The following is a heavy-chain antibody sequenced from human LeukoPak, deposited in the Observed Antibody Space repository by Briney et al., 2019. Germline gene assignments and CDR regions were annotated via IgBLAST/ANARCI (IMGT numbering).Heavy chain of an antibody. V-gene: IGHV4-34*01. Sequence: SETLSLTCAVYGGSFSGYYWSWIRQPPGKGLEWIGEINHSGSTNYNPSLKSRVTISVDTSKNQFPLKLSSVTAADTAVYYCARGRAFGVLFDYWGQGTLVTVPS. CDR1: GGSFSGYY. CDR2: INHSGST. J-gene: IGHJ4*02. CDR3: ARGRAFGVLFDY. D-gene: IGHD3-16*01.